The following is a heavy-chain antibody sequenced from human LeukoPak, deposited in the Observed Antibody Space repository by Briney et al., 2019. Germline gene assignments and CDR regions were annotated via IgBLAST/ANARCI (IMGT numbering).Heavy chain of an antibody. CDR1: GGSISGYY. D-gene: IGHD2-2*01. Sequence: PSETLSLTCAVPGGSISGYYWSWIRQAPGQGLEWIGEINHSGSTNYNPSLTSRVTISVDTTKNQFSLMLSSVTAADPAVYFCAKEDQSYCSSTSCYAFDPWGQGTLVTVSS. J-gene: IGHJ5*02. CDR3: AKEDQSYCSSTSCYAFDP. V-gene: IGHV4-34*01. CDR2: INHSGST.